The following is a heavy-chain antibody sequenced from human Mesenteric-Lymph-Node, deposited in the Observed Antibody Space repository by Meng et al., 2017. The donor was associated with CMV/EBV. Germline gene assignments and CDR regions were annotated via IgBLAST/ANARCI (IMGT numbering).Heavy chain of an antibody. CDR3: ARDAPGEDKWN. J-gene: IGHJ4*02. CDR1: GYTFTNSY. Sequence: ASVKVSCKTSGYTFTNSYFHWVRQAPEQGLEWMARVDPSGYSPTYAQNFRGRVTMTRDTSTTTVYLDLTSLRSGDTAMYYCARDAPGEDKWNWGQGTLVTVSS. V-gene: IGHV1-46*01. D-gene: IGHD2-15*01. CDR2: VDPSGYSP.